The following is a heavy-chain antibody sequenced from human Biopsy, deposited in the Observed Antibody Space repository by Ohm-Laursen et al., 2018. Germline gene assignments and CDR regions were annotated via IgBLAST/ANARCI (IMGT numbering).Heavy chain of an antibody. D-gene: IGHD6-19*01. CDR2: IYSGGNT. Sequence: GTLSLTWTVSGDSLTSGPENWSWIRQSPGQGLEYIGFIYSGGNTNYNPSLKNRVTMSVDTSKNQFYLKLYSVTAADTAVYYCARGRRTSGWPYFDSWGQGTLVTVSS. V-gene: IGHV4-61*01. J-gene: IGHJ4*02. CDR3: ARGRRTSGWPYFDS. CDR1: GDSLTSGPEN.